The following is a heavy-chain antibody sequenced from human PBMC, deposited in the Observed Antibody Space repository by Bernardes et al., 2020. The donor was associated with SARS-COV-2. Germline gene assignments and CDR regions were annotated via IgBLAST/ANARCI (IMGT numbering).Heavy chain of an antibody. Sequence: GGSLRLSCTASGFTFGDYAMTWVRQAPGKGLEWVGFIRSKSRGGTTEYAASVRGRFTISRDDSKSIAYLQMDSLKTEDTAVYYCSRGWGDHDSGGSRFKYWGQGTLVTVSS. V-gene: IGHV3-49*04. J-gene: IGHJ4*02. CDR3: SRGWGDHDSGGSRFKY. CDR1: GFTFGDYA. D-gene: IGHD3-22*01. CDR2: IRSKSRGGTT.